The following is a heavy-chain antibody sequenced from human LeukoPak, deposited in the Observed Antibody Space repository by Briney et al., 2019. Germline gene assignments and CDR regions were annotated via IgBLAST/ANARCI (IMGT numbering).Heavy chain of an antibody. CDR1: GGTFISYT. J-gene: IGHJ4*02. D-gene: IGHD3-22*01. V-gene: IGHV1-69*05. CDR3: ARRNYYASSGYFD. Sequence: SVKVSCKASGGTFISYTISWVRQAPEQGLEWMGRIIPMFGTANYAQKLQDRVTVTTDASTTAAYMAMRRLRFTATAVYYSARRNYYASSGYFDWGQGTLASVSS. CDR2: IIPMFGTA.